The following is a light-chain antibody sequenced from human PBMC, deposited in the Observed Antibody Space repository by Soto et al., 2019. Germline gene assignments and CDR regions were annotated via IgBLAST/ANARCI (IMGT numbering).Light chain of an antibody. V-gene: IGLV2-14*01. J-gene: IGLJ2*01. Sequence: QSVLTQPASVSGSPGQSITISCTGTSTDVGGYNYVSWYQQHPGRAPKLMIYDVTNRPSGVSDRFSGSKSGNTASLTISGLQAEDEADYYCSSYTGITTLIFGGGTKVTVL. CDR2: DVT. CDR1: STDVGGYNY. CDR3: SSYTGITTLI.